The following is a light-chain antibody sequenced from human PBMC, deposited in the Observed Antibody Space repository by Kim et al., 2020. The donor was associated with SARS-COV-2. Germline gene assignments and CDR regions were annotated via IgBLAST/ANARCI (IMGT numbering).Light chain of an antibody. CDR2: GKN. V-gene: IGLV3-19*01. CDR1: SLRSYY. Sequence: SSELTQDPAVSVALGQTVRITCQGDSLRSYYASWYQQKPGQAPVLVIYGKNNRPSGIPDRFSGSSSGNTVSLTITGAQAEDEADYYCNSRDSSGNHVVFGGGTQLTVL. J-gene: IGLJ2*01. CDR3: NSRDSSGNHVV.